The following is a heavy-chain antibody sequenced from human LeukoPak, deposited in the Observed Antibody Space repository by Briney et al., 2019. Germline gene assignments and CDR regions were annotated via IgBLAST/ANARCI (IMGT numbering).Heavy chain of an antibody. CDR1: GFIFSSYS. CDR2: ISSGSSHI. Sequence: PGGSLRLSCADSGFIFSSYSMIWIRQAPGKGLEWVSSISSGSSHIFYADSVKGRFTISRENARNSLYLQMNSLRAEDTAVYYCAKGGTGATLDDTFDIWGQGTMVTVSP. CDR3: AKGGTGATLDDTFDI. V-gene: IGHV3-21*01. D-gene: IGHD1-26*01. J-gene: IGHJ3*02.